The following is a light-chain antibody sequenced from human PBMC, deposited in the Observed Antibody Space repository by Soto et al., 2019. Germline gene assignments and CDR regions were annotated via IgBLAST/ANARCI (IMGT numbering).Light chain of an antibody. CDR1: QSVSSN. J-gene: IGKJ1*01. CDR3: QQYNDWPRT. CDR2: GAS. V-gene: IGKV3-15*01. Sequence: EIVMAQSPATLSVSPGVRATLSCRASQSVSSNLAWYQQKPGQAPRLLIYGASTRATGIPARFSGSGSGTEFTLTISSLQSEDFALYYCQQYNDWPRTFGQGTKVDI.